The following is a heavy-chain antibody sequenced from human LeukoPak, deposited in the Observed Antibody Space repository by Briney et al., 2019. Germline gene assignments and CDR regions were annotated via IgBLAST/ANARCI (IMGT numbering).Heavy chain of an antibody. Sequence: ASVKVSCKVSGYTLTELSMHWVRQATGQGLEWMGWLHPNSGTAGYAQNFQGRVTITGDTSMSTAYMELSSLRSEDTAVYYCARVTSRFWTGYYDPFDIWGQGTMVTVSS. V-gene: IGHV1-8*01. J-gene: IGHJ3*02. CDR3: ARVTSRFWTGYYDPFDI. CDR2: LHPNSGTA. CDR1: GYTLTELS. D-gene: IGHD3/OR15-3a*01.